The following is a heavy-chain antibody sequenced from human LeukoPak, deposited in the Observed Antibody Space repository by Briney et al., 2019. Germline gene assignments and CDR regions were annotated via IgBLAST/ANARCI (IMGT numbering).Heavy chain of an antibody. J-gene: IGHJ4*02. D-gene: IGHD2-2*02. CDR1: GGTFSTSS. CDR2: IIPILGIP. CDR3: ARGYCSSTSCYTPWDY. V-gene: IGHV1-69*02. Sequence: GASVKVSCKASGGTFSTSSISWVRQAPGQGLEWMGRIIPILGIPNYAQKFQGRVTITAYKSTSTAYMELSSLRSEDTAVYYCARGYCSSTSCYTPWDYWGQGTLVTVSS.